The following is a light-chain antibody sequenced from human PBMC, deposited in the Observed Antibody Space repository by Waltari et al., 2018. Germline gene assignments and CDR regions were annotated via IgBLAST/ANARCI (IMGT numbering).Light chain of an antibody. CDR2: ENT. CDR3: QSYDSSLSAYV. J-gene: IGLJ1*01. V-gene: IGLV1-40*01. CDR1: SSNMGAGYD. Sequence: QSVLTQPPSVSGAPGQRVTIFCTGSSSNMGAGYDVHWYQQLPGTAPKLLIHENTKRPEGVPDRFSGSKSGTSASLAMTGLQAEDEADYYCQSYDSSLSAYVLGTGTKVTVL.